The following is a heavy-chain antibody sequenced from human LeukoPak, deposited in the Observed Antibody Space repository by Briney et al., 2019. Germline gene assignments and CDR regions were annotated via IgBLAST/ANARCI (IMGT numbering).Heavy chain of an antibody. CDR3: ARGDDSSSFDY. CDR2: ISWNSGSI. CDR1: GFTFEDYA. Sequence: GRSLRLSCVASGFTFEDYAIPWVRQSPRKGLEWVSGISWNSGSIDYADSVKGRFTISRDNAKNSLYLQMNSLRAEDTAVFYCARGDDSSSFDYWGQGTLVTVSS. D-gene: IGHD6-6*01. V-gene: IGHV3-9*01. J-gene: IGHJ4*02.